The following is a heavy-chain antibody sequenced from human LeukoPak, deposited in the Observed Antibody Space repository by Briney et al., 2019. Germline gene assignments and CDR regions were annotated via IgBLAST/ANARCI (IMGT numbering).Heavy chain of an antibody. CDR1: GGSISSSSYY. V-gene: IGHV4-39*07. Sequence: MPSETLSLTCTVSGGSISSSSYYWGWIRQPPGKGLEWIGSIYYSGSTYYNPSLKSRVTISVDTSKNQFSLKLSSVTAADTAVYYCARMNRDGYNYYPDYWGQGTLVTVSS. CDR2: IYYSGST. D-gene: IGHD5-24*01. CDR3: ARMNRDGYNYYPDY. J-gene: IGHJ4*02.